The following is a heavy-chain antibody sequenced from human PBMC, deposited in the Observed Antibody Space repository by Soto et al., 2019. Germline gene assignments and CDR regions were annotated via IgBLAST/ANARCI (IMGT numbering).Heavy chain of an antibody. CDR3: AKEGYDSGWYWDS. V-gene: IGHV3-23*01. Sequence: PGGSLRLSCAAPGFTFSGSAMTWVRQAPGKWLEYVSSITSSGSEVFHAASVKGRFTMSRDNSKNMLYLQMNSLRAEDTAVYYCAKEGYDSGWYWDSWGQMALVTFST. CDR1: GFTFSGSA. CDR2: ITSSGSEV. J-gene: IGHJ4*02. D-gene: IGHD6-19*01.